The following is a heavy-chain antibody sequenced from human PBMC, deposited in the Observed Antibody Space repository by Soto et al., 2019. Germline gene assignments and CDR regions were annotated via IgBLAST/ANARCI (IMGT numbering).Heavy chain of an antibody. Sequence: PGGSLRLSCAASGFTFSSYAMSWVRQAPGKGLEWVSAISGSGGSTYYADSVKGRFTISRDNSKNTLYLQMNSLRAEDTAVYYCAKGRPHSNYDFWSGSLASTPNWFDPWGQGTLVTVSS. CDR3: AKGRPHSNYDFWSGSLASTPNWFDP. CDR1: GFTFSSYA. CDR2: ISGSGGST. V-gene: IGHV3-23*01. D-gene: IGHD3-3*01. J-gene: IGHJ5*02.